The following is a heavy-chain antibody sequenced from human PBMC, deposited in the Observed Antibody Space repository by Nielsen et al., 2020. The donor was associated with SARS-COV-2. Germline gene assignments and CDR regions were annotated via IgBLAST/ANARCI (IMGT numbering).Heavy chain of an antibody. CDR3: AKGDGGTYYFDY. Sequence: GGSLRLSCLASEFAVSRTYMTWVRQAPGKGLEWVSLLYSSGGTYYADSVKGRFTISRDNSKDTLYLQLNSLRADDTAVYYCAKGDGGTYYFDYWGQGTLVTVSS. D-gene: IGHD1-7*01. V-gene: IGHV3-53*01. J-gene: IGHJ4*02. CDR2: LYSSGGT. CDR1: EFAVSRTY.